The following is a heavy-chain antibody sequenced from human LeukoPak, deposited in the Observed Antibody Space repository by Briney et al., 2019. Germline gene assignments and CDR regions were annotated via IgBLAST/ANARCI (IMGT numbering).Heavy chain of an antibody. V-gene: IGHV3-23*01. D-gene: IGHD2-2*02. CDR3: AKAQYCGDTSCYTWLGP. CDR1: GFTFSSYA. CDR2: INDSGDKT. Sequence: PGGSLRLSCAASGFTFSSYAMSWVRQAPGKGLEWVSAINDSGDKTYYPDSVKGRFTISRDNSKNTLYLQMNSLRVEDTAVYYCAKAQYCGDTSCYTWLGPWGQGTLVTVSS. J-gene: IGHJ5*02.